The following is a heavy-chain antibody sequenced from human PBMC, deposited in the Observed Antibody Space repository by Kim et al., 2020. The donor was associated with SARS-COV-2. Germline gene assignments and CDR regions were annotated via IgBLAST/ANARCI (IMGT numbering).Heavy chain of an antibody. Sequence: SETLSLTCTVSGGSISSVGYYWSWIRQHPGKGLEWIGYIYNSGSTSYNPSLKSQVIMAVDTSKNQFSLRLSSVTAADTAVYYCARELMNPPYYYGMDVWGQGTTVTVSS. J-gene: IGHJ6*02. CDR3: ARELMNPPYYYGMDV. CDR2: IYNSGST. CDR1: GGSISSVGYY. D-gene: IGHD2-8*01. V-gene: IGHV4-31*01.